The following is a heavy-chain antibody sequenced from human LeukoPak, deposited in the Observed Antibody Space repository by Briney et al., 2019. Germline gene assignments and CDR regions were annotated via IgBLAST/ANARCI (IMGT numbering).Heavy chain of an antibody. D-gene: IGHD4-17*01. V-gene: IGHV4-59*01. CDR3: ARGTVTTYYFDL. J-gene: IGHJ4*02. CDR2: IHYSGST. Sequence: ASETPSLTCTVSGASITDYFWSWIRQPPGEGLEWIGYIHYSGSTNYNPSLKSRVSMSVDTSKNQFSLKLSSVTAADTAVYYCARGTVTTYYFDLWGQGTLVAVSS. CDR1: GASITDYF.